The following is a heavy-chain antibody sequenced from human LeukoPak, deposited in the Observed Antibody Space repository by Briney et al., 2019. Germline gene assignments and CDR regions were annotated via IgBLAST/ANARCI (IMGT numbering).Heavy chain of an antibody. CDR2: INPNSGGT. CDR3: ARKYSSSWSYAFDI. CDR1: GYTFTGYY. V-gene: IGHV1-2*02. Sequence: GASVKVSCKASGYTFTGYYMHWVRQAPGQGLEWMGWINPNSGGTNYAQKFQGRVTMTRDTSTSTVYMELSSLRSEDTAVYYCARKYSSSWSYAFDIWGQGTMVTVSS. D-gene: IGHD6-13*01. J-gene: IGHJ3*02.